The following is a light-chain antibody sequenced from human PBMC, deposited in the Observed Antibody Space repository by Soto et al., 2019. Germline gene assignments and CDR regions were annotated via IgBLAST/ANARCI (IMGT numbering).Light chain of an antibody. V-gene: IGKV3D-15*01. CDR1: QSVSSN. J-gene: IGKJ2*01. CDR3: QQRASWPPFT. Sequence: EIVMTQSPATLSVSPGERATLSCRASQSVSSNLAWYQQKPGQAPRLLIYGASNRATGIPARFSGSGSGTDFTLTIVGLEPEDFAIYYCQQRASWPPFTFGQGTKLEV. CDR2: GAS.